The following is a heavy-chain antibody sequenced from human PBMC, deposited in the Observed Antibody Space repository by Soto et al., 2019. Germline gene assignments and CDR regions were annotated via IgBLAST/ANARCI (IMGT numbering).Heavy chain of an antibody. CDR1: GLTFSNPW. V-gene: IGHV3-15*01. CDR3: TTDPSLTIFGVVIDSDYYYYYMDV. J-gene: IGHJ6*03. Sequence: GGSLRLSWAAAGLTFSNPWMSRVRQATGKGLEWVGRIKSKTDGGTTDYAAPVKGRFTISRDDSKNTLYLQMNSLKTEDTAVYYCTTDPSLTIFGVVIDSDYYYYYMDVWGKGTTVTVSS. CDR2: IKSKTDGGTT. D-gene: IGHD3-3*01.